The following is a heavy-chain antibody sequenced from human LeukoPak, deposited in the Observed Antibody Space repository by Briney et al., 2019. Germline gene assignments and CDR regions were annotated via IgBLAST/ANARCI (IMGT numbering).Heavy chain of an antibody. Sequence: SETLSLTCAVYGGSFSGYYWSWIRQPPGKGLEWIGEINHSGSTNYNPSLKSRVTISVDTSKNQFSLKLSSVTAADTAVYYCARQERFLEWLYPNWFDPWGQGTLVTVSS. CDR1: GGSFSGYY. V-gene: IGHV4-34*01. D-gene: IGHD3-3*01. J-gene: IGHJ5*02. CDR2: INHSGST. CDR3: ARQERFLEWLYPNWFDP.